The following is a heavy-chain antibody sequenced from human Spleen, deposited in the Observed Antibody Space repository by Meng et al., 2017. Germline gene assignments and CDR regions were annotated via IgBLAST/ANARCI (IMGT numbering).Heavy chain of an antibody. CDR3: ARGPTTMAHDFDY. CDR1: GGSFSDYY. V-gene: IGHV4-34*01. J-gene: IGHJ4*02. Sequence: QVQLQQWCAGLLKPSETLSLTCVVSGGSFSDYYWSWIRPPPGKGLEWIGEINHSGSTNYNPSLESRATISVDTSQNNLSLKLSSVTAADSAVYYCARGPTTMAHDFDYWGQGTLVTVSS. D-gene: IGHD4-11*01. CDR2: INHSGST.